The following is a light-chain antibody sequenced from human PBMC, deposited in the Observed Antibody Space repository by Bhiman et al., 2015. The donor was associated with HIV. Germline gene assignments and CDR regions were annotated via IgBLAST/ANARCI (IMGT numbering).Light chain of an antibody. Sequence: QSVLTQPPSASGSPGQRVTISCSGSSSNIGSNTVNWYQQLPGTAPKLHIYRNNQRPSGVPDRFSGSKSGTSASLAISGLQAEDEADYYCSSLTSSITYVFGTGTNVTVL. J-gene: IGLJ1*01. CDR1: SSNIGSNT. V-gene: IGLV1-44*01. CDR2: RNN. CDR3: SSLTSSITYV.